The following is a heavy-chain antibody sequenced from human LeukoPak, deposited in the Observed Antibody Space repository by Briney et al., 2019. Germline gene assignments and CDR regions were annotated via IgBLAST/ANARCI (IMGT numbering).Heavy chain of an antibody. V-gene: IGHV3-48*02. D-gene: IGHD2-21*01. CDR3: ARSVEGHFDY. CDR1: GFTFNIYS. J-gene: IGHJ4*02. Sequence: GGSLRLSCAASGFTFNIYSMDWVRQAPGKGLEWISYITSNLATIRYADSVRGRFTISRDNAGKSLFLHMNSLRDDDTAVYYCARSVEGHFDYWGQGTLVTVSS. CDR2: ITSNLATI.